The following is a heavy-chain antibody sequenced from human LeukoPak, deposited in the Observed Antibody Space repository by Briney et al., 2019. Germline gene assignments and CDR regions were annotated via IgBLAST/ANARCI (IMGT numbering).Heavy chain of an antibody. D-gene: IGHD3-22*01. V-gene: IGHV3-23*01. CDR1: GFTFSSYA. CDR3: ASRDSSGYYGAFDI. J-gene: IGHJ3*02. CDR2: ISGSGGST. Sequence: GGSLRLSCAASGFTFSSYAMSWVRQAPGKGLEWVSAISGSGGSTCYADSVKGRFTISRDNSKNTPYLQMNSLRAEDTAVYYCASRDSSGYYGAFDIWGQGTMVTVSS.